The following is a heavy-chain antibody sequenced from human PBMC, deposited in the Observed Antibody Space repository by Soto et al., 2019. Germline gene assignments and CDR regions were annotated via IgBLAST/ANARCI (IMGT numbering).Heavy chain of an antibody. Sequence: EVQLLESGGGLVQPGGSLRLSCAASGFTFSSYAMDWVRQAPGKGLEWVSSLTPGGGSTFYAGSVKGRFIISRDNSKNMLYLQMNSLRAEDTAVYYCAKGQKWELPFDYWGQGALVTVSS. V-gene: IGHV3-23*01. D-gene: IGHD1-26*01. J-gene: IGHJ4*02. CDR3: AKGQKWELPFDY. CDR2: LTPGGGST. CDR1: GFTFSSYA.